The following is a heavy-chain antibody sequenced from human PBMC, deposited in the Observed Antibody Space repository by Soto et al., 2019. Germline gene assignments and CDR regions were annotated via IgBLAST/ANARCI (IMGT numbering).Heavy chain of an antibody. CDR3: VKGLNYNFDNIGFHG. D-gene: IGHD3-22*01. Sequence: GGSLRLSCAASGFTFDDYAMHWVRQLPGKGLEWVSGISWNSGSAAYMDSVKGRFLISRDNAKKSLFLQMRSLRPEDTALYYCVKGLNYNFDNIGFHGWGQGTLVTVSS. V-gene: IGHV3-9*01. J-gene: IGHJ4*02. CDR2: ISWNSGSA. CDR1: GFTFDDYA.